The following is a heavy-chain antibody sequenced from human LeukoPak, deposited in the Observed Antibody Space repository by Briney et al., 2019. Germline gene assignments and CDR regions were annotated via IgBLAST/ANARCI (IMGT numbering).Heavy chain of an antibody. CDR1: GSTFTSYD. D-gene: IGHD6-19*01. CDR3: ARGRGSGWLDY. CDR2: INPNSGGT. V-gene: IGHV1-2*02. J-gene: IGHJ4*02. Sequence: ASVWVSCKASGSTFTSYDFNWVRQAPGQGLEWMGWINPNSGGTNYAQKFQGRVTMTRDTSISTAYMELSRLRSDDTAVYYCARGRGSGWLDYWGQGTLVTVSS.